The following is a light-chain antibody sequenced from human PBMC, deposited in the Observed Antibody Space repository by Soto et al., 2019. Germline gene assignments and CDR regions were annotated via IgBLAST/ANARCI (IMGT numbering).Light chain of an antibody. J-gene: IGKJ1*01. V-gene: IGKV3-15*01. CDR2: GAS. CDR1: QSVSSN. Sequence: EIVMTQSPATLSVSPGERATLSCRASQSVSSNLAWYQQKPGQAPRLLIYGASTRATGIPARFSGSGSGTKFTLTISSLQSEDFAVYDCQQFNNWTRTFGQGTNVDIK. CDR3: QQFNNWTRT.